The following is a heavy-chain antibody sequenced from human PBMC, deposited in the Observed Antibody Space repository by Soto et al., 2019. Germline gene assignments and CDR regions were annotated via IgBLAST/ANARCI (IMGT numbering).Heavy chain of an antibody. J-gene: IGHJ4*02. Sequence: EVQLLEYGGGLVQPGGSLRLTCAASGFTFSDYAMSWVRQAPGKGLEWVSTVSASASNTHYADSVKGRFTISRDHSKNTLFLQMDSPRAEDTALYYCANVPIWCGSSRCYTEGFDYWGQGTLVIVSS. V-gene: IGHV3-23*01. CDR1: GFTFSDYA. CDR3: ANVPIWCGSSRCYTEGFDY. D-gene: IGHD2-2*01. CDR2: VSASASNT.